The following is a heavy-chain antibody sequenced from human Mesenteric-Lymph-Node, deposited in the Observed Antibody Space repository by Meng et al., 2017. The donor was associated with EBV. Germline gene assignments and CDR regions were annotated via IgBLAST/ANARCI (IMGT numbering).Heavy chain of an antibody. CDR1: GFTFSSFW. CDR3: TTDPARRYYFDY. V-gene: IGHV3-15*01. CDR2: IKSKTDGGTP. J-gene: IGHJ4*02. Sequence: EVGVVESGGGLVQPGGSLRLSCAASGFTFSSFWMHWVRQAPGKGLEWVGRIKSKTDGGTPDYAAPVKGRFTISRDDSKNTLYLQMNSLKTEDTAVYYCTTDPARRYYFDYWGQGTLVTVSS. D-gene: IGHD4-17*01.